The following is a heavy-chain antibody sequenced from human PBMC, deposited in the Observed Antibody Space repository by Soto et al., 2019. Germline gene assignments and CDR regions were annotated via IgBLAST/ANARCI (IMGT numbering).Heavy chain of an antibody. Sequence: ASVKVSCKASGYTFTNYAMHWVRQAPGQRLEWMGWINGGNGNTKYSPKLQDRVTITRDTSASTAYMELSSLRSEDTALYYCARDGVAAGNVNFDYWGQGTLVTVSS. CDR3: ARDGVAAGNVNFDY. V-gene: IGHV1-3*01. CDR1: GYTFTNYA. D-gene: IGHD6-25*01. J-gene: IGHJ4*02. CDR2: INGGNGNT.